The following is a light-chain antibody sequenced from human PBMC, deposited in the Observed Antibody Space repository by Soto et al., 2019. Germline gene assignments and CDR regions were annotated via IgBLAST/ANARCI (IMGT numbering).Light chain of an antibody. V-gene: IGKV3-15*01. CDR1: QSVSRN. CDR2: GAS. J-gene: IGKJ4*01. CDR3: QQYNNWPLT. Sequence: VMTQSPATLSMSPGERITLSCRASQSVSRNLAWYQQRPGQTPRLLFYGASTRATGIPARFSASGSGTEFILTISSLQSEDFAVYYCQQYNNWPLTFGGGTKV.